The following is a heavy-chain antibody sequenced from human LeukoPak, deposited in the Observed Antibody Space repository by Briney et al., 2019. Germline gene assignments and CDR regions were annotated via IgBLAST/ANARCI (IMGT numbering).Heavy chain of an antibody. V-gene: IGHV4-59*01. Sequence: PSGTLSLTCTVSGGSISSYYWSWIRQPPGKGLEWIGYIYYSGSTNYNPSLKSRVTISVDTSKNQFSLKLSSVTAADTAVYYCASTVAGLDYWGQGTLVTVSS. D-gene: IGHD6-19*01. CDR1: GGSISSYY. J-gene: IGHJ4*02. CDR2: IYYSGST. CDR3: ASTVAGLDY.